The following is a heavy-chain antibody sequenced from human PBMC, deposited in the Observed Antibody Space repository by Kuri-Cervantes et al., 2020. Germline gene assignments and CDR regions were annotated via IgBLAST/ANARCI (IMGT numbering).Heavy chain of an antibody. CDR2: ISYDGSNK. CDR1: GFTFINAW. J-gene: IGHJ6*02. V-gene: IGHV3-30*18. CDR3: AKVSDYYGMDV. D-gene: IGHD5/OR15-5a*01. Sequence: GGSLRLSCAASGFTFINAWMNWVRQAPGKGPEWVAVISYDGSNKYYADSVKGRFTISRDNSKNTLYLQMNSLRAEDTAVYYCAKVSDYYGMDVWGQGTTVTVSS.